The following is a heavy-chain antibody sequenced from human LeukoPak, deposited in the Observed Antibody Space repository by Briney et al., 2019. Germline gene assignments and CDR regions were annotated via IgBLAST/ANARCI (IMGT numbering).Heavy chain of an antibody. J-gene: IGHJ4*02. Sequence: QASETLSLTCTVSGGSISSYYWSWIRQPPGKGLEWIGYIYYSGTTNYNPSLKSRVTISVDTSKNQFSLKLSSVTAADTAVYYCASRDGYNGSFDYWGQGTLVTASS. CDR2: IYYSGTT. CDR1: GGSISSYY. V-gene: IGHV4-59*01. CDR3: ASRDGYNGSFDY. D-gene: IGHD5-24*01.